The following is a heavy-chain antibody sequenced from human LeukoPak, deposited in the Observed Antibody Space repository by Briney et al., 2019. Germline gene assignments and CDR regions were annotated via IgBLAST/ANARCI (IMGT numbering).Heavy chain of an antibody. V-gene: IGHV3-21*01. D-gene: IGHD2-15*01. CDR3: ARDRYCSGGSCYSRLDP. Sequence: GGSLRLSCAASGFTFSSYSMNWVRQAPGKGLEWVSSISSSSSYIYYADSVKGRFTISRDNAKSSLYLQMNGLRAEDTAVYYCARDRYCSGGSCYSRLDPWGQGTLVTVSS. J-gene: IGHJ5*02. CDR2: ISSSSSYI. CDR1: GFTFSSYS.